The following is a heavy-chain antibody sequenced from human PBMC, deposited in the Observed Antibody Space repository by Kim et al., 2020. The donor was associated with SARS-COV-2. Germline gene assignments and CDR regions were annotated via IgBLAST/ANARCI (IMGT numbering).Heavy chain of an antibody. CDR1: GFTFGDYA. J-gene: IGHJ6*02. D-gene: IGHD3-16*01. Sequence: GGSLRLSCTASGFTFGDYAMSWFRQAPGKGLEWVGFIRSKAYGGTTEYAASVKGRFTISRDDSKSIAYLQMNSLKTEDTAVYYCTSSGGYYYYYYGMDVWGQGTTVTVSS. V-gene: IGHV3-49*03. CDR2: IRSKAYGGTT. CDR3: TSSGGYYYYYYGMDV.